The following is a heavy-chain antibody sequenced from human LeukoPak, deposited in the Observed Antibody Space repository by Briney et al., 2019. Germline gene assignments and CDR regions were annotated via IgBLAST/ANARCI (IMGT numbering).Heavy chain of an antibody. Sequence: GGSLRLSCAASGFTVSSNYMSWVRQAPGKGLEWVSVIYSGGSTYYADFVKGRFTISRDNSKNTLYLQMNSLRAEDTAVYYCARDRAVAGNLYYFDYWGQGTLVTVSS. D-gene: IGHD6-19*01. CDR2: IYSGGST. CDR1: GFTVSSNY. V-gene: IGHV3-53*01. CDR3: ARDRAVAGNLYYFDY. J-gene: IGHJ4*02.